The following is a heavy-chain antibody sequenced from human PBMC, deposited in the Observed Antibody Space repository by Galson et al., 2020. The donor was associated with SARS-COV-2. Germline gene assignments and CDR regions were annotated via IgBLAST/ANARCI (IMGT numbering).Heavy chain of an antibody. J-gene: IGHJ6*03. V-gene: IGHV5-10-1*01. CDR1: GYSFTSYW. CDR2: IDPSDSYT. CDR3: ARELHHCSSTSCDYYYMDV. Sequence: GESLKISCKGSGYSFTSYWISWVRQMPGKGLEWMGRIDPSDSYTNYSPSFQGHVTISADKSISTAYLQWSSLKASDTAMYYCARELHHCSSTSCDYYYMDVWGKGTTVTVSS. D-gene: IGHD2-2*01.